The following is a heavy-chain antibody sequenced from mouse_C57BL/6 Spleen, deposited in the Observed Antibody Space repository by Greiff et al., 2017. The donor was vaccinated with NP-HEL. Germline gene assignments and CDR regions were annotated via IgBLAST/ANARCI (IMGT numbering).Heavy chain of an antibody. Sequence: EVMLVESEGGLVQPGSSMKLSCTASGFTFSDYYMAWVRQVPEKGLEWVANINYDGSSTYYLDSLKSRFIISRDNAKNILYLQMSSLKSEDTATYYCAREGIRYFDYWGQGTTLTVSS. CDR3: AREGIRYFDY. V-gene: IGHV5-16*01. CDR1: GFTFSDYY. CDR2: INYDGSST. J-gene: IGHJ2*01. D-gene: IGHD2-4*01.